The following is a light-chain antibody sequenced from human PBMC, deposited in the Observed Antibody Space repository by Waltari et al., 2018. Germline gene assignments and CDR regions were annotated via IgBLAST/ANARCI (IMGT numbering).Light chain of an antibody. CDR2: EVS. V-gene: IGLV2-8*01. Sequence: QSALTQPPSASGSPGQSVTISCTGTSSDVGGYNYVSWYQQHPGKAPKLMIYEVSKRPSGVPDRFSCSKSGNTASLTVSGLQAEDEADYYCSSYAGSSLFGGGTKLTVL. J-gene: IGLJ2*01. CDR3: SSYAGSSL. CDR1: SSDVGGYNY.